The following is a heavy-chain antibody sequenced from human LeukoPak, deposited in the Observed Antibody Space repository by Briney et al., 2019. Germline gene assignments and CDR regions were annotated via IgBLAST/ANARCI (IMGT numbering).Heavy chain of an antibody. V-gene: IGHV4-34*01. D-gene: IGHD2-2*01. J-gene: IGHJ4*02. Sequence: SETLSLTCAVYGGSFSGYYWSWIRQPPGKGLEWIGEINHSGSTNYNPSLKSRVTISVDTSKNQFSLKLSSVTAADTAVYYCARFRFCSGTPCFYDFDYWAREPWSSSPQ. CDR1: GGSFSGYY. CDR2: INHSGST. CDR3: ARFRFCSGTPCFYDFDY.